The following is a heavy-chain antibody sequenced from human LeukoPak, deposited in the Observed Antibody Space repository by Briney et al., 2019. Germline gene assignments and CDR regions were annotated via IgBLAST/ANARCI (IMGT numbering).Heavy chain of an antibody. CDR3: AGSLTYYFDY. V-gene: IGHV3-30-3*01. J-gene: IGHJ4*02. CDR1: GFTFSSCA. CDR2: ISYDGSNK. Sequence: GGSLRLSCSASGFTFSSCAMHWVRQAPGKGLEWVAVISYDGSNKHYADSVKGRFTISRDNSKNTLYLQMNSLRAEDTAVYYCAGSLTYYFDYWGQGTLVTVSS.